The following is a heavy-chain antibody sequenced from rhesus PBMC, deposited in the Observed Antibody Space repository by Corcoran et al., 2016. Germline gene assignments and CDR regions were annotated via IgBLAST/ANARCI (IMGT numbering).Heavy chain of an antibody. CDR2: INPKPGGT. J-gene: IGHJ4*01. V-gene: IGHV1-138*01. Sequence: QVQLVQSGTEVKKPGSSVKVSCKTSGYTFTDYYIHWVRQAPGQGLEWVGEINPKPGGTNYAQKLQGRVTMTRDTSTSTAYMELGSLRSEDTAVYYWERDIGCGSYDYWGQGVLVTVSS. CDR3: ERDIGCGSYDY. CDR1: GYTFTDYY. D-gene: IGHD3-16*01.